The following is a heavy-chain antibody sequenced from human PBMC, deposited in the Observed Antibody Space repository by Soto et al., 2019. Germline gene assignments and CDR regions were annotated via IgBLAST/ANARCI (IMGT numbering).Heavy chain of an antibody. CDR1: GFTFSSYE. CDR3: AREKQYDYGDYAGPPPGWFDP. Sequence: EVQLVESGGGLVQPGGSLRLSCAASGFTFSSYEMNWVRQAPGKGLEWVSYISSSGSTIYYADSVKGRFTISRDNAKNSLYLQMNSRRAEDTAVYYCAREKQYDYGDYAGPPPGWFDPWGQGTLVTVSS. D-gene: IGHD4-17*01. V-gene: IGHV3-48*03. CDR2: ISSSGSTI. J-gene: IGHJ5*02.